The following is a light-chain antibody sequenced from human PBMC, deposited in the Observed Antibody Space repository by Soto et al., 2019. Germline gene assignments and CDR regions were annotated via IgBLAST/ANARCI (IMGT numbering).Light chain of an antibody. Sequence: ISVTASPSSLPASVGDRVTITCRASQGISNYLAWYQQKPGKVPKLLIYAASTLQSGVPSRFSGSGSGTDFTLTISSLQPEDVETYYCQGYNIALAFVGGT. V-gene: IGKV1-27*01. CDR3: QGYNIALA. J-gene: IGKJ4*01. CDR1: QGISNY. CDR2: AAS.